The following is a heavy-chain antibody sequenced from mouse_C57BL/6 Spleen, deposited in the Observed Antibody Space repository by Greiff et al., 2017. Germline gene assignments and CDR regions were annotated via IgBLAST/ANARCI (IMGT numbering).Heavy chain of an antibody. CDR3: ARGSSYVDYAMDY. CDR1: GFTFSDYY. D-gene: IGHD1-1*01. Sequence: EVKLMESGGGLVQPGGSLKLSCAASGFTFSDYYMYWVRQTPEKRLEWVAYISNGGGSTYYPDTVKGRFTISRDNAKNTLYLQMSRLKSEDTAMYYCARGSSYVDYAMDYWGQGTSVTVSS. CDR2: ISNGGGST. V-gene: IGHV5-12*01. J-gene: IGHJ4*01.